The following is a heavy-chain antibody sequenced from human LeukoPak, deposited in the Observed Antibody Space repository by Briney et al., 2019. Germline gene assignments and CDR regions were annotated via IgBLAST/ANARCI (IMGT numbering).Heavy chain of an antibody. V-gene: IGHV3-7*01. CDR1: GFTFSSYW. Sequence: PGGSLRLSCAASGFTFSSYWMSWVRQAPGKGLEWVANIKQDGSEKYYVDSVKGRFTISRDNAKNSLYLQMNSLRAEDTAVYYCARENSGSSWYVFDYWGQGTLVTVSS. J-gene: IGHJ4*02. CDR3: ARENSGSSWYVFDY. CDR2: IKQDGSEK. D-gene: IGHD6-13*01.